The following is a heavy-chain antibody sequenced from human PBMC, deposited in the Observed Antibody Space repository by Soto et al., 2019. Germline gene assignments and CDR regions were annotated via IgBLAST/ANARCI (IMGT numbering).Heavy chain of an antibody. CDR3: AREHYSGSYPWAFDI. J-gene: IGHJ3*02. D-gene: IGHD1-26*01. CDR1: GFTFSSYA. V-gene: IGHV3-30-3*01. CDR2: ISYDGSNK. Sequence: QVQLVESGGGVVQPGRSLRLSCAASGFTFSSYAMHWVRQAPGKGLEWVAVISYDGSNKYYADSVKGRFTISRDNSKNTLYLQMNSVRAEDTAVYYCAREHYSGSYPWAFDIWGQGTMGTVSS.